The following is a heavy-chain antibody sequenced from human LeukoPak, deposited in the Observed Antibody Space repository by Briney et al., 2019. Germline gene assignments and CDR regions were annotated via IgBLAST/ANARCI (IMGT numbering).Heavy chain of an antibody. CDR2: MKQDGREK. V-gene: IGHV3-7*03. D-gene: IGHD3-16*01. CDR1: GFIFSNYW. CDR3: AKDDAWGRYQD. Sequence: PGGSLRLSCVASGFIFSNYWMSWVRQVPGKGLEWVANMKQDGREKYLVDSVKGRFTIYRDNTKNTLYLQMSSLGAEDTAVYFCAKDDAWGRYQDWGQGTLVTVSS. J-gene: IGHJ1*01.